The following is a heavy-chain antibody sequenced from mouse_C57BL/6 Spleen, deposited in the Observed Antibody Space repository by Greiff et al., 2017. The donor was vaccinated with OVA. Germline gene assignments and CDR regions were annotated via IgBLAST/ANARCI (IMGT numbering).Heavy chain of an antibody. CDR1: GYTFTSYW. V-gene: IGHV1-55*01. J-gene: IGHJ3*01. Sequence: QVQLQQPGAELVKPGASVKMSCKASGYTFTSYWITWVKQRPGQGLEWIGDIYPGSGSTNYNEKFKSKATLTVDTSSSTAYMQLRRLTSEDGAVYYCARGDYIFWGKGTLVTVSA. CDR3: ARGDYIF. CDR2: IYPGSGST. D-gene: IGHD1-3*01.